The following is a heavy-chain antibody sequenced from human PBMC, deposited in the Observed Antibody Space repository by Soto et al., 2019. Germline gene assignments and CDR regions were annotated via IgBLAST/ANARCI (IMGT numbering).Heavy chain of an antibody. D-gene: IGHD6-25*01. CDR1: GGSISRYY. V-gene: IGHV4-59*01. CDR2: IHYSGST. Sequence: SETLSLTCTVSGGSISRYYWGWIRQPRGKGLEWIGYIHYSGSTNYNPSLRSRVTISVDTPKNQFSLKVNSMTAADTAIYYCARGGVAARKGRWFDPWATEPWSPSPQ. J-gene: IGHJ5*02. CDR3: ARGGVAARKGRWFDP.